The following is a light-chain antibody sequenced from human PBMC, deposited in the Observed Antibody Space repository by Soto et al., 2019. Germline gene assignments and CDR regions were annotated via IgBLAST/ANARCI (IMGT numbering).Light chain of an antibody. CDR1: QTVRSGF. CDR2: GAS. J-gene: IGKJ1*01. CDR3: QHYGRSSWT. Sequence: DIELTQSPGTLSLSPGERATLSCRASQTVRSGFVAWYQQKPGQAPRLLIYGASTRATGIPVRFSGSGSGTDFTLTISSLEPEDLAVYYCQHYGRSSWTFGQGTKVEIK. V-gene: IGKV3-20*01.